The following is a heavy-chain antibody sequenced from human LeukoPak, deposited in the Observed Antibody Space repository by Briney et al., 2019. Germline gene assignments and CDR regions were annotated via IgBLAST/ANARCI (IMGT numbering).Heavy chain of an antibody. J-gene: IGHJ4*02. D-gene: IGHD2-21*02. CDR3: ARLGIGLLDY. CDR1: GGSISSSSYY. V-gene: IGHV4-39*01. CDR2: IYYSGST. Sequence: SETLSLTCTVSGGSISSSSYYWGWIRQPPGKGLEWIGSIYYSGSTHYNPSLKRRVAISVDTSKNQFSLKLSSVTAADTAVYYCARLGIGLLDYWGQGTLVTVSS.